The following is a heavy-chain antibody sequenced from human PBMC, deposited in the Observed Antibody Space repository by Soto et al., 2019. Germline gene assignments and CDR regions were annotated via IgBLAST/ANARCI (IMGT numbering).Heavy chain of an antibody. CDR1: GGTFSSYA. Sequence: QVQLVQSGAEVKKPGSSVKVSCKASGGTFSSYAISWVRQAPGQGLQWMGGIIPIFGTANYAQKCQGRVTITADESTSIAYMELSSLRSEDTAVYYCALDYGSGSYEDFDYWGQGTLVTVSS. CDR3: ALDYGSGSYEDFDY. J-gene: IGHJ4*02. CDR2: IIPIFGTA. V-gene: IGHV1-69*12. D-gene: IGHD3-10*01.